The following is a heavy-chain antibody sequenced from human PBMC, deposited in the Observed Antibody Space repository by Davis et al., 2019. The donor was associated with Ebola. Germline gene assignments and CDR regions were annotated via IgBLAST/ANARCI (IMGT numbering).Heavy chain of an antibody. Sequence: ESLKISCAASGFIFSSYWMHWVRQAPGKGLVWVSRLNSDGSTTNYADSVKGRFTISRDNAKNTLYLQVNSLTVEDTAVYYCARGNYYSFDYWGQGTLVTVSS. CDR1: GFIFSSYW. CDR2: LNSDGSTT. D-gene: IGHD3-10*01. CDR3: ARGNYYSFDY. J-gene: IGHJ4*02. V-gene: IGHV3-74*01.